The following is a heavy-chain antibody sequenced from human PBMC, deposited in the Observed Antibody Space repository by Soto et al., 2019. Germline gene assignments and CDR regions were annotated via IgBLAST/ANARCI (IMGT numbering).Heavy chain of an antibody. D-gene: IGHD6-19*01. CDR2: ISSSAETT. Sequence: GESLRRSCAASGFTFSSYSMNWVRQAPGKGLEWVSSISSSAETTHYADSVKGRVTISRDNAKNSLYLQKNNLRAEDTAVYSCARVIGQWRRSDYWGQGTLVTVSS. CDR1: GFTFSSYS. J-gene: IGHJ4*02. CDR3: ARVIGQWRRSDY. V-gene: IGHV3-48*04.